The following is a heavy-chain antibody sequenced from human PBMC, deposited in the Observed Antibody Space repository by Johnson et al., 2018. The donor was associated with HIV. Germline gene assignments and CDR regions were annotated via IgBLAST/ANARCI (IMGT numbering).Heavy chain of an antibody. CDR1: GFTFSSYG. D-gene: IGHD2-21*02. V-gene: IGHV3-30*02. CDR2: IRYDGSNK. CDR3: AKVEYGGLLPNYAFDI. J-gene: IGHJ3*02. Sequence: QVQLVESGGGVVQPGGSLRLSCAASGFTFSSYGMHWVRQAPGKGLEWVAFIRYDGSNKYYADSVKGRFTISRDNSKNTLYLQMNSLRAEDTAVYYCAKVEYGGLLPNYAFDIWGQGKMVTVSS.